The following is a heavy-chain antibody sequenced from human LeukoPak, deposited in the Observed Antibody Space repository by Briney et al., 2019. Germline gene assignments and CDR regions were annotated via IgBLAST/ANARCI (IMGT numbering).Heavy chain of an antibody. CDR2: IKEDGSEK. Sequence: GGSLRLSCAASGFTFSNYRMSWVRQAPGKGLEWVGNIKEDGSEKYYVDSVKGRFTISRDNARNSLYLQMNSLRAEDTAVYYCASGRQLGYWGQGTLVTVSS. V-gene: IGHV3-7*01. J-gene: IGHJ4*02. CDR3: ASGRQLGY. CDR1: GFTFSNYR. D-gene: IGHD6-13*01.